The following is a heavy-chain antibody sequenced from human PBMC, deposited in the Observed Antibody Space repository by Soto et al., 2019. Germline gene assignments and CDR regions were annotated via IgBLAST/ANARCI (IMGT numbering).Heavy chain of an antibody. J-gene: IGHJ6*02. Sequence: SVKVCCKASGFTFTSSAVQWVRQARGRRLEWIGWIVVGSGNTNYAQKFQERVTITRDMSTSTAYMELSSLRSEDTAVYYCAADAYSTVGAPGRYYYGMDVWGQGTTVTVSS. CDR1: GFTFTSSA. CDR3: AADAYSTVGAPGRYYYGMDV. V-gene: IGHV1-58*01. D-gene: IGHD1-26*01. CDR2: IVVGSGNT.